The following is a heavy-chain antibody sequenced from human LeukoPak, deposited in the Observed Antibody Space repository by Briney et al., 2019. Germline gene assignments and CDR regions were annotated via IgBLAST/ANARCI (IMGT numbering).Heavy chain of an antibody. Sequence: SDTLSLTCTVSGGSISSYYWSWIRQPPGKGLEWIGYIYYSGSTNYNPSLKSRVTISVDTSKNQFSLKLSSVTAADTAVYYCARGGVGANTLDYWGQGTLVTVSS. J-gene: IGHJ4*02. V-gene: IGHV4-59*07. CDR3: ARGGVGANTLDY. CDR1: GGSISSYY. D-gene: IGHD1-26*01. CDR2: IYYSGST.